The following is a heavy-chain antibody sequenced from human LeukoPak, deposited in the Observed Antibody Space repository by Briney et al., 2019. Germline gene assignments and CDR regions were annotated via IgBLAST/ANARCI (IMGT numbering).Heavy chain of an antibody. D-gene: IGHD4-17*01. CDR3: ARGVEGDYDFDY. J-gene: IGHJ4*02. CDR2: MNPNSGNT. CDR1: GGTFTSYD. Sequence: ASVKVSCKASGGTFTSYDINWVRQAPGQGLEWMGWMNPNSGNTGYAQKFQGRVTMTRNTFISTAYMELSSLRSEDTAVYYCARGVEGDYDFDYWGQGTLVTVSS. V-gene: IGHV1-8*01.